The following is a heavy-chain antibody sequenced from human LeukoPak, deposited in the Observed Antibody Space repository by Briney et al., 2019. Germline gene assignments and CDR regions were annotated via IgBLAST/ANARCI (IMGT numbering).Heavy chain of an antibody. CDR1: GFTFSSYA. CDR2: ISYDGSKK. J-gene: IGHJ4*02. Sequence: GGSLRLSCAASGFTFSSYAMHWVRQAPGKGLEWVAVISYDGSKKYCADSVKGRFTISRDNSKNTLYLQMNSLRAEDTAVYYCAKEYMDWRYFDYWGQGTLLTVSS. V-gene: IGHV3-30*04. D-gene: IGHD3-3*01. CDR3: AKEYMDWRYFDY.